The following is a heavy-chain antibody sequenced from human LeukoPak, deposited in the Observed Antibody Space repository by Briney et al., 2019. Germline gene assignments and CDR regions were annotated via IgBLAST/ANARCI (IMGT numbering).Heavy chain of an antibody. D-gene: IGHD6-13*01. CDR3: ARDGEVWYSGSWSDY. CDR2: ISSSSSTI. J-gene: IGHJ4*02. V-gene: IGHV3-48*01. CDR1: GFTFSSYS. Sequence: GGSMRLSCAASGFTFSSYSMSWVRQTPGKGLEWGSYISSSSSTIYYADSVKGRFTISRDNAKNSLYLQMNSLRAEDTAVYYCARDGEVWYSGSWSDYWGQGTLVTVSS.